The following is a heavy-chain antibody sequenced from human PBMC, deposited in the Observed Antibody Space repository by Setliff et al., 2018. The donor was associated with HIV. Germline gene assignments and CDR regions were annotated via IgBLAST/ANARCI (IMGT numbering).Heavy chain of an antibody. CDR1: GDSIRSNNW. CDR2: ISRLGTA. J-gene: IGHJ4*01. D-gene: IGHD2-15*01. V-gene: IGHV4-4*02. Sequence: SETLSLTCAVSGDSIRSNNWWTWVRQSPGKGLQWIGEISRLGTANYHPSLRSRFTISRDNSKNTLYLQMNRLRVDDTAVYYCAKDGISGGSYPPYYFDYWGHGTLVTVSS. CDR3: AKDGISGGSYPPYYFDY.